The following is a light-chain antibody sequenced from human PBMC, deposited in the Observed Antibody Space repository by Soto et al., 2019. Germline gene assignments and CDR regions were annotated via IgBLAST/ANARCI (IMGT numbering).Light chain of an antibody. J-gene: IGKJ4*01. CDR2: TTS. CDR1: QSISSY. CDR3: QQSYSFFLT. V-gene: IGKV1-39*01. Sequence: DIQMTQSPSSLSASVGDRITITCRASQSISSYLNWYQQKPGKAPKLLIYTTSNLQSWVPSRFSGSGSGTEFTLTISNLQPEDFATYYCQQSYSFFLTFGGGTKVEIK.